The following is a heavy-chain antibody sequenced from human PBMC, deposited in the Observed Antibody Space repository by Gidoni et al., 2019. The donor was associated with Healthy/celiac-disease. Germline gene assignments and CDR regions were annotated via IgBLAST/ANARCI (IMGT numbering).Heavy chain of an antibody. CDR1: GFTFSSYA. CDR3: AKYIVATRPYYFDY. J-gene: IGHJ4*02. Sequence: EVQLVESGGGVVRPGGSLRLSCAASGFTFSSYAISWVRQAPGKGLECVSAISGSGGSTYYSDSVKGLFTISRYNSKNTLYLQMNSLSAEDTAVYYCAKYIVATRPYYFDYWGQGTLVTVSS. V-gene: IGHV3-23*04. CDR2: ISGSGGST. D-gene: IGHD5-12*01.